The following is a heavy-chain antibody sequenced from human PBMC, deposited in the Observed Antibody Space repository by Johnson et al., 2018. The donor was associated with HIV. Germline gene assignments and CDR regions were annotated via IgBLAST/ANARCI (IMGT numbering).Heavy chain of an antibody. Sequence: VQLVESGGGLVQPGGSLRLSCAASGFTVSSNYMSWVRQGPGKGLEWVSVINSGGSTYYADSVKGRFTISRDNSKNSLYLQMNSLRAEDTAVYYCAREMAWEDAFDIWGQGTMVTVSS. CDR2: INSGGST. V-gene: IGHV3-66*01. D-gene: IGHD5-24*01. J-gene: IGHJ3*02. CDR3: AREMAWEDAFDI. CDR1: GFTVSSNY.